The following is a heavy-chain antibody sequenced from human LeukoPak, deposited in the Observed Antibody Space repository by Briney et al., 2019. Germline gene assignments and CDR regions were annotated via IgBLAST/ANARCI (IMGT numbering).Heavy chain of an antibody. CDR3: AREDKGQVYFDY. J-gene: IGHJ4*02. CDR1: GLTFIGYA. Sequence: GGSRGLSFAAPGLTFIGYAMHGVRRAQGKGLGWGAVISYDGSNKYYADSVKGRFTISRDNSKNTLYLQMNSLRAEDTAVYYCAREDKGQVYFDYWGQGTLVTVSS. V-gene: IGHV3-30-3*01. D-gene: IGHD2-15*01. CDR2: ISYDGSNK.